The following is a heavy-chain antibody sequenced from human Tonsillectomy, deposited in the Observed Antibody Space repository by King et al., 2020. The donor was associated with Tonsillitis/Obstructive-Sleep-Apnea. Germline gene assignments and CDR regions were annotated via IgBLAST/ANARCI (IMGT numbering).Heavy chain of an antibody. Sequence: QLVQSGGGVVQPGRSLRLSCAASGFTFSSYAMHWVRQAPGKGLEWVAVISYDGSNKYYADSVKGRFTISRDNSKNTLYLQMNSLRAEDTAVYYCAREYGVFWSGYYTEGYRVAAFDIWGQGTMVTVSS. CDR3: AREYGVFWSGYYTEGYRVAAFDI. J-gene: IGHJ3*02. V-gene: IGHV3-30*01. CDR1: GFTFSSYA. D-gene: IGHD3-3*01. CDR2: ISYDGSNK.